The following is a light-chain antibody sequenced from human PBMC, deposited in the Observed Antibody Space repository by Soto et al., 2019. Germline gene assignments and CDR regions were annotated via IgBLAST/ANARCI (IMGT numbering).Light chain of an antibody. V-gene: IGKV3-20*01. CDR3: QQYARSRT. CDR2: GAS. Sequence: SQGTLSLSPGERATLSCRASQSVTNYLVACFQQTARPASRLLMYGASGTASSIADWFSGSGSGTDFTPTITRVAADDSVEYYCQQYARSRTFGQGTRLEIK. CDR1: QSVTNYL. J-gene: IGKJ5*01.